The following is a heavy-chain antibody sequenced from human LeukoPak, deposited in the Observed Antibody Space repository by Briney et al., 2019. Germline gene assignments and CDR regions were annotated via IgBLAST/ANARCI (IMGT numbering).Heavy chain of an antibody. V-gene: IGHV4-4*02. Sequence: PSETLSLTCAVSRGSISSRTWWTWVRQSPGRGLEWIGEISSGGNTNYNPSLKSRVTMSIDKSKNQFSLNLSSVTAADTAVYYCASSDYYSLDFWGQGNLVTVSS. J-gene: IGHJ4*02. CDR2: ISSGGNT. CDR3: ASSDYYSLDF. CDR1: RGSISSRTW. D-gene: IGHD4-17*01.